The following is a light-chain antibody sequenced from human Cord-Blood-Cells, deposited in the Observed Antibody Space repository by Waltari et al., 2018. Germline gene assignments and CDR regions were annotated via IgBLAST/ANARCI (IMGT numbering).Light chain of an antibody. CDR2: AAS. CDR3: QQSYSTPFT. Sequence: TQSPSSLSVSVGDRVTITCRASQSISSYLNWYQQKPGKAPKLLIYAASSLQSGVPSRFSGSGSGTDFTLTISSLQPEDFATYYCQQSYSTPFTFGPGTKVDIK. J-gene: IGKJ3*01. CDR1: QSISSY. V-gene: IGKV1-39*01.